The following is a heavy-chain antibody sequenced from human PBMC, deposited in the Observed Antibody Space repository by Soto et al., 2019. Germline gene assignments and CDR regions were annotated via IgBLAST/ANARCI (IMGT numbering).Heavy chain of an antibody. CDR1: GYTLTELS. Sequence: ASVKVSCKVSGYTLTELSMHWVRQAPGKGLEWMGGFDPEDGETIYAQKFQGRVTMTEDTSTDTAYMELSSLRSEDTAVYYCATSLGSRTTVKAYYYYYVMYVWGQGTTVTVSS. D-gene: IGHD4-4*01. CDR2: FDPEDGET. J-gene: IGHJ6*02. V-gene: IGHV1-24*01. CDR3: ATSLGSRTTVKAYYYYYVMYV.